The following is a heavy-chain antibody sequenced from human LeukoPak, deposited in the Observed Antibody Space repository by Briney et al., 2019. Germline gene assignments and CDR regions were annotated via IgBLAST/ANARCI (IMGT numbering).Heavy chain of an antibody. CDR2: ISCGGSYI. J-gene: IGHJ2*01. CDR1: GFTFSNYC. Sequence: GGSLRLSCAASGFTFSNYCMNWVRQTPGKGLEWLSSISCGGSYIYYADSVKGRFTISRDNDKTSLYLQMNSLRAEDMAAYYCPRAGMLVAGTGWYFDLWGRGTLVTVPS. D-gene: IGHD6-19*01. V-gene: IGHV3-21*01. CDR3: PRAGMLVAGTGWYFDL.